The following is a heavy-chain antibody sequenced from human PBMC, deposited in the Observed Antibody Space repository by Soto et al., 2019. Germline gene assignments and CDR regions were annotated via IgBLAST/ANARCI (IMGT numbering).Heavy chain of an antibody. Sequence: EVQLLESGGGLVQPGGSLRLSCTASGFTFSNYAMSWVRQPPGKGLECVSDIGGSGGNTHYADSMKGRFTISRDNSKNTLYLQMNSLRAEDTAIYYCAKDFRGTIADAFDIWGQGTMVTVSS. J-gene: IGHJ3*02. D-gene: IGHD1-7*01. CDR3: AKDFRGTIADAFDI. CDR1: GFTFSNYA. V-gene: IGHV3-23*01. CDR2: IGGSGGNT.